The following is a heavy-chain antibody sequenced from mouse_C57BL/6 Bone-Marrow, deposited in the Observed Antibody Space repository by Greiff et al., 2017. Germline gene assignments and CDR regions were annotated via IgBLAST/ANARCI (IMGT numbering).Heavy chain of an antibody. D-gene: IGHD2-4*01. V-gene: IGHV5-4*01. CDR1: GFTFSSYA. J-gene: IGHJ3*01. CDR3: ARDKGYDYDGFAY. Sequence: EVHLVESGGGLVKPGGSLKLSCAASGFTFSSYAMYWVRQTPEKRLEWVATISDGGSYTYYPDNVKGRFTISRDNAKNNLYLQMSHLKSEDTAMYYCARDKGYDYDGFAYWGQGTLVTVSA. CDR2: ISDGGSYT.